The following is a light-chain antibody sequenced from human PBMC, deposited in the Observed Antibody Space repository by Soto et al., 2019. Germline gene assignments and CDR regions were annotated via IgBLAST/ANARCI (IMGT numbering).Light chain of an antibody. Sequence: EIQMTQSPSTLSASVGDRVTITCRASQSISSWLAWYQQKPGKAPKLLIYKASSIESGVPSRFSGSGSGTEFTLTIVSLEAYDFSNYHCQKYNSYLTFGQGTKVEIK. CDR2: KAS. V-gene: IGKV1-5*03. CDR3: QKYNSYLT. CDR1: QSISSW. J-gene: IGKJ1*01.